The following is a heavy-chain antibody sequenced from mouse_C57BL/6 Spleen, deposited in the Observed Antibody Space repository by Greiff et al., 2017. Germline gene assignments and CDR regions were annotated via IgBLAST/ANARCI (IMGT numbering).Heavy chain of an antibody. CDR3: ARVPLWSAMDY. J-gene: IGHJ4*01. Sequence: VQLQQPGAELVKPGASVKLSCKASGYTFTSYWMHWVKQRPGQGLEWIGMIHPNSGSTNYNEKFKSKATLTVDKSSSTAYMQLSSLTSEDSAVYYCARVPLWSAMDYWGQVTSVTVAS. V-gene: IGHV1-64*01. D-gene: IGHD1-1*02. CDR2: IHPNSGST. CDR1: GYTFTSYW.